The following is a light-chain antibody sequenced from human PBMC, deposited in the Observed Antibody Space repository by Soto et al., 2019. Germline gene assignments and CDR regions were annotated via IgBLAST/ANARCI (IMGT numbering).Light chain of an antibody. CDR1: SSDVGAYNY. Sequence: QSVLTQPASVSGAPGQSITISCTGASSDVGAYNYVSWYQQHLGKAPKLMIYEVSNRPSGVSNRFSGSKSGNTASLTISGLQAEDEADYYCSSYTSPTDVIFGGGTKLTVL. J-gene: IGLJ2*01. V-gene: IGLV2-14*01. CDR2: EVS. CDR3: SSYTSPTDVI.